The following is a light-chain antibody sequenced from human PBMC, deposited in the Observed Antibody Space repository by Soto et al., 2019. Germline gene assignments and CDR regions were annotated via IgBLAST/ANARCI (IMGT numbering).Light chain of an antibody. CDR3: QQYADSPLT. Sequence: EIVLTQSPGTLSVSPGERATLSCRASQSVGRNYLAWYQQKPGQAPRLLISGASNRATGIPDRFSGSGSGTDFTLTISRLDPEDFAVYYCQQYADSPLTFGGGTKVETK. V-gene: IGKV3-20*01. CDR1: QSVGRNY. J-gene: IGKJ4*01. CDR2: GAS.